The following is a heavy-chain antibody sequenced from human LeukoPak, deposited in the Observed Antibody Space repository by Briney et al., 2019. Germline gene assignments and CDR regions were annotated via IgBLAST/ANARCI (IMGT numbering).Heavy chain of an antibody. D-gene: IGHD6-13*01. Sequence: GGSLRLSCAASGFPFNAYWMTWVRQAPGKGLEWVANIRQDGDTKYYVDSVKGRFTISRDNAMNSLYLQMNGLRAEDTAIYYCARSLPYGTTWYGRSDFWGQGTLVTVSS. CDR1: GFPFNAYW. J-gene: IGHJ4*02. V-gene: IGHV3-7*03. CDR3: ARSLPYGTTWYGRSDF. CDR2: IRQDGDTK.